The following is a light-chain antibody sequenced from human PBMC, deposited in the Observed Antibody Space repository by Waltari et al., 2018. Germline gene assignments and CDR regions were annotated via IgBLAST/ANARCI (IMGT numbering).Light chain of an antibody. CDR1: QSVSNNY. V-gene: IGKV3-20*01. CDR3: QQYDGIVLT. CDR2: GAS. Sequence: EIVLTQSPGTLSFSPGERATLSCRASQSVSNNYLNWYQQKPGQAPRLLSHGASRRATSIADRFSGSGSGTDFTLTISRLEPEDFAVYYCQQYDGIVLTFGGGTRVEI. J-gene: IGKJ4*01.